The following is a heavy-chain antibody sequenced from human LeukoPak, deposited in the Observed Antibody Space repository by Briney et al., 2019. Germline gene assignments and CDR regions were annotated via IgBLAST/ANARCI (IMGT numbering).Heavy chain of an antibody. CDR3: ARDQEDYDFWSEDAFDI. CDR1: GYTFTSYG. D-gene: IGHD3-3*01. CDR2: ISACNGNT. V-gene: IGHV1-18*01. J-gene: IGHJ3*02. Sequence: ASVKVSCKASGYTFTSYGISWVRQAPGQGLEWMGWISACNGNTNYAQKLQGRVTMTTDTSTSTAYMELRSLRSDDTAVYYCARDQEDYDFWSEDAFDIWGQGTMVTVSS.